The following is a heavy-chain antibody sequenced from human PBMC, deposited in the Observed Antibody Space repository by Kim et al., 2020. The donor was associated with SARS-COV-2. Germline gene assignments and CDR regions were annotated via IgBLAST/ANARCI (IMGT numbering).Heavy chain of an antibody. Sequence: SVKVSCKASGGTFSSYAISWVRQAPGQGLEWMGGIIPIFGTANYAQKFQGRVTITADESTSTAYMELSSLRSEDTAVYYCARHPRYGGNWETQQFDYWGQGTLVTGSS. CDR3: ARHPRYGGNWETQQFDY. CDR1: GGTFSSYA. D-gene: IGHD2-15*01. J-gene: IGHJ4*02. V-gene: IGHV1-69*13. CDR2: IIPIFGTA.